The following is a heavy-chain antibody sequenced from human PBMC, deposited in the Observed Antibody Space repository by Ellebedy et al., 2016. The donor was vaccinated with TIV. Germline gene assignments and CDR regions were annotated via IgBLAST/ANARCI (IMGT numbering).Heavy chain of an antibody. CDR3: AKDHSSGWPAFDY. V-gene: IGHV3-23*01. J-gene: IGHJ4*02. Sequence: GESLKISCTASGFTFGDYAMSWVRQAPGKGLEWVSGISAGGGSTYYADSVKGRFTISRDNSKNTLYLQMNSLRAEDTAVYFCAKDHSSGWPAFDYWGQGTLVTVSS. CDR1: GFTFGDYA. D-gene: IGHD6-19*01. CDR2: ISAGGGST.